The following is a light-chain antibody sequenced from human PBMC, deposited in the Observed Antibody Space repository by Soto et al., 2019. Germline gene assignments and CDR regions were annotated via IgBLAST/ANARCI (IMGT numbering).Light chain of an antibody. V-gene: IGKV3-11*01. CDR3: QQRNNWPPIT. Sequence: EIVLTQPPATLSLSPGGRSTLSCRASQSVSLSLAWYQQKPGQAPRLXXYGASRRATGIPARFSGSVSETDFTLTITSLEPEDFAVYYCQQRNNWPPITFGQGTRLEIK. CDR1: QSVSLS. CDR2: GAS. J-gene: IGKJ5*01.